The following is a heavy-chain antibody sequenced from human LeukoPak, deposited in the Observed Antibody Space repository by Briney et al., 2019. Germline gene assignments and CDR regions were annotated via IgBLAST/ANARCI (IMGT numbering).Heavy chain of an antibody. J-gene: IGHJ6*03. V-gene: IGHV1-46*01. D-gene: IGHD5-18*01. Sequence: ASVKVSCKASGYTFTSYYMHWVRQAPGQGLEWMGLINPRGGSTSYAQKFQGRVTMTRDTSTSTVYMELSSLRSEDTAVYYCATVGYSYGRDLNYYYMDVCGKGTTVTVSS. CDR3: ATVGYSYGRDLNYYYMDV. CDR1: GYTFTSYY. CDR2: INPRGGST.